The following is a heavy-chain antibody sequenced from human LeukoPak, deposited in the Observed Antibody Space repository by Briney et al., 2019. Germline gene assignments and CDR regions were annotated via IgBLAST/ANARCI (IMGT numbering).Heavy chain of an antibody. Sequence: GGSLRLSCAASGFTVSSNYISWVRQAPGKGLEWVSVIYSGGSTYYADSVKGRFTISRDNSKNTLYLQMNSLRAEDTAVYYCARVAVLRYFDPNWFDPWGQGTLVTVSS. CDR2: IYSGGST. CDR3: ARVAVLRYFDPNWFDP. D-gene: IGHD3-9*01. V-gene: IGHV3-66*01. J-gene: IGHJ5*02. CDR1: GFTVSSNY.